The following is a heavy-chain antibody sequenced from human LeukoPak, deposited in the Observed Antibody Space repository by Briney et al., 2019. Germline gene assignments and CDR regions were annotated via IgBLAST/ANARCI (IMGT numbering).Heavy chain of an antibody. J-gene: IGHJ4*02. CDR1: GYMFIGYY. V-gene: IGHV1-2*02. CDR3: AREAHGYCSVGTCYFDY. Sequence: ASVKVSCKASGYMFIGYYIHWVRQAPGQGLEWMGWINPNSGGTNYAQKFQGRVSMPRDTSINTAYMELRRLTSDDTAVYYCAREAHGYCSVGTCYFDYWGQGTLVTVSS. CDR2: INPNSGGT. D-gene: IGHD2-15*01.